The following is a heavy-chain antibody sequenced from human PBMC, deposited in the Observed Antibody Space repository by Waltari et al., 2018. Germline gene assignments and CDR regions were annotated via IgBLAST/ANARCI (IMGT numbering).Heavy chain of an antibody. D-gene: IGHD2-2*01. V-gene: IGHV1-69-2*01. Sequence: EIRLLQSGAEVKKPGATVKISCKASGNSLSDNYIHWVQQVPGKGLEWIGRIDPEAGETIYAEKVEDRVTLTADLATETAYFELSRLSSDDTATYYCARRSGHCDGTTCSAGWFDPWGQGTLVKVSS. CDR3: ARRSGHCDGTTCSAGWFDP. CDR1: GNSLSDNY. J-gene: IGHJ5*02. CDR2: IDPEAGET.